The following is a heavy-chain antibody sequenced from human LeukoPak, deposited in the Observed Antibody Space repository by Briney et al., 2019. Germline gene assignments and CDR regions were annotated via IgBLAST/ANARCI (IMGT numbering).Heavy chain of an antibody. J-gene: IGHJ4*02. CDR1: GISFSSHG. Sequence: PGGSLRLSCAASGISFSSHGMHWVRQAPGKGLEWVAVIWYDGSNIYYADSVKGRFTISRDNSKNTLYLQMKSLRVEDTAVYYCAKDRTRDGDYGTRFDYWGQGTLVTVSS. CDR2: IWYDGSNI. V-gene: IGHV3-33*03. CDR3: AKDRTRDGDYGTRFDY. D-gene: IGHD4-17*01.